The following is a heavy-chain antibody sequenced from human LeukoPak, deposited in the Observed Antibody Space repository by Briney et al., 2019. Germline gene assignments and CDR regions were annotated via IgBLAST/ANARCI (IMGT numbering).Heavy chain of an antibody. D-gene: IGHD1-26*01. J-gene: IGHJ4*02. CDR3: ARDLDSVVVGATTGGY. CDR2: ISAYNGNT. Sequence: ASVKVSCKASGYTFTSYGISWVRQAPGQGLEWMGWISAYNGNTNYAQELQGRVTMTTDTSTSTAYMELRSLRSDDTAVYYCARDLDSVVVGATTGGYWGQGTLVTVSS. CDR1: GYTFTSYG. V-gene: IGHV1-18*01.